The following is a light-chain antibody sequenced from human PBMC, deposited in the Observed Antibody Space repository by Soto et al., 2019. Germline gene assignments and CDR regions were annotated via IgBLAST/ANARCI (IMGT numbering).Light chain of an antibody. CDR2: DAS. V-gene: IGKV3D-15*01. CDR1: QSVSYY. J-gene: IGKJ4*01. Sequence: IVMTQSPGTLSLSPGERATLSCRASQSVSYYLAWYQQKPGQAPRLLIYDASSRATGVPDRFSGSGSGTEFTLTISSLQSEDSAVYYCQQYNNWPLTFGGGTKVDIK. CDR3: QQYNNWPLT.